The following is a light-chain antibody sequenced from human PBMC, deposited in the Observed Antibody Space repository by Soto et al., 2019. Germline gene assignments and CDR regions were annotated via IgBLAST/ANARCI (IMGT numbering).Light chain of an antibody. CDR1: SSNLGSNC. CDR3: AAWDDSLNGPV. V-gene: IGLV1-44*01. J-gene: IGLJ3*02. CDR2: NTY. Sequence: QSALTQPPAASGTPGQRVIISCSGSSSNLGSNCGNWYQQLPGTAPKLLIYNTYQRPLGVPDRFSGSKSGTSASLAISGLQSEDEGDYFCAAWDDSLNGPVFGGGTQLTVL.